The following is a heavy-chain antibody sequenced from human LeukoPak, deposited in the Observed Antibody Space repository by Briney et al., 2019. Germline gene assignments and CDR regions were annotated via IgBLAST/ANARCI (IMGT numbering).Heavy chain of an antibody. J-gene: IGHJ6*02. D-gene: IGHD5-18*01. CDR2: IYYSGST. CDR1: GGSISSYY. V-gene: IGHV4-59*08. CDR3: ARYQGYSYGNNYYYYGMDV. Sequence: SETLSLTCTVSGGSISSYYWSWIRQPPGKGLEWIGYIYYSGSTNYNPSLKSRVTISVDTSKNQFSLKLSSVTAADTAVYYRARYQGYSYGNNYYYYGMDVWGQGTTVTVSS.